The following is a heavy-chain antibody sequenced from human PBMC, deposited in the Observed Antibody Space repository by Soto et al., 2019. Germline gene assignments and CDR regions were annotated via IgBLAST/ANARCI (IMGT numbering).Heavy chain of an antibody. Sequence: PSETLSLTCTVTGGSVSSGSYQWSWIRQPPGKGLEFTGYIYYTGSTNYNPSLKSRATISVDTSKNQFSLKLSSVTAADTGVYYCARDWRYCTSTSCSNYWGQGTLVTVSS. CDR3: ARDWRYCTSTSCSNY. CDR1: GGSVSSGSYQ. CDR2: IYYTGST. V-gene: IGHV4-61*01. J-gene: IGHJ4*02. D-gene: IGHD2-2*01.